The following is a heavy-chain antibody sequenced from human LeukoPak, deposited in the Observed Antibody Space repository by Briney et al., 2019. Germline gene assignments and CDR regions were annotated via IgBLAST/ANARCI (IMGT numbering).Heavy chain of an antibody. Sequence: PSETLSLTCTVSDDSINNYYWRWLRQPPGKGLEWIGYIFYSGTTYYNPSLKSRVTMSLDTSRSQYSLRLKSLTAADTAVYYCARQIIRGQYLVHFDYWSQGILVTVSS. CDR1: DDSINNYY. J-gene: IGHJ4*02. V-gene: IGHV4-59*08. CDR3: ARQIIRGQYLVHFDY. CDR2: IFYSGTT. D-gene: IGHD6-13*01.